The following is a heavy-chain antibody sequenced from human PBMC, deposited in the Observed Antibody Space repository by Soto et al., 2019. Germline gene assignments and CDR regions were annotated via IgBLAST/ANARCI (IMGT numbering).Heavy chain of an antibody. J-gene: IGHJ4*02. CDR2: IKSKTDGGTT. V-gene: IGHV3-15*01. CDR3: TTGETTVNGQVDY. D-gene: IGHD4-4*01. Sequence: GGSLRLSCAASGFTFSNAWMSWVRQAPGKGLEWVGRIKSKTDGGTTDYAAPVKGRFTISRDDSKNTLYLRMNSLKTEDTAVYYCTTGETTVNGQVDYWGQGTLVTVSS. CDR1: GFTFSNAW.